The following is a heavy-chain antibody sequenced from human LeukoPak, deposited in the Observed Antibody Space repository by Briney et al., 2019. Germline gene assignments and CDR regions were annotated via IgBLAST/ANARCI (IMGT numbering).Heavy chain of an antibody. CDR1: GFTFSRYA. J-gene: IGHJ5*02. D-gene: IGHD2-15*01. CDR2: MSDEGGNK. V-gene: IGHV3-30*04. CDR3: SRALLVVVAARGRCSDP. Sequence: GGSLRLSCAASGFTFSRYAMGWVRQAPGKGLEWVAVMSDEGGNKYYADSVNGRFPISRANYKNTLYLQMHSLRAEDTAVYYCSRALLVVVAARGRCSDPWGQGTLVTVSS.